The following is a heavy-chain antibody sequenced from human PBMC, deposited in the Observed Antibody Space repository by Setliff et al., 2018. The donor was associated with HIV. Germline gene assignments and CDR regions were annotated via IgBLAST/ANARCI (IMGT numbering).Heavy chain of an antibody. Sequence: SETLSLTCAVYSGSFSGYYWSWIRQPPGKGLEWIGEINHSGSTNYNPSLKSRVTISIDTSKNQFSVKLNFVTAADTAVYYCAREQWLVTRGYFDSWGQGTPVTVSS. J-gene: IGHJ4*02. CDR2: INHSGST. D-gene: IGHD6-19*01. CDR1: SGSFSGYY. V-gene: IGHV4-34*01. CDR3: AREQWLVTRGYFDS.